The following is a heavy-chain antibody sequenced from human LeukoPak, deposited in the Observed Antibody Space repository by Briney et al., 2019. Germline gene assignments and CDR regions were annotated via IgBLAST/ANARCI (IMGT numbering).Heavy chain of an antibody. CDR3: ARVRFYYGSSGYGFFDY. Sequence: GGSLRLSCAASGFTFSSYGMSWFRQAPGKGLEWLSAISGSGGSTYCADSVQGRFTISRDNSKNTLYLQMNSLRDEDTAVYYCARVRFYYGSSGYGFFDYWGQGALVTVSS. D-gene: IGHD3-22*01. V-gene: IGHV3-23*01. CDR2: ISGSGGST. CDR1: GFTFSSYG. J-gene: IGHJ4*02.